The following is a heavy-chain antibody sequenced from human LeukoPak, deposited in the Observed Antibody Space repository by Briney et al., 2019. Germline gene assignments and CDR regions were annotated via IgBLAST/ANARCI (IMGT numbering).Heavy chain of an antibody. Sequence: GASVKVSCKAFGYTFISYYMNWVRQAPGQGLEWMGIINPSGGSTSYAQKFQGRVTMIRDTSTSTVYMELSSLRSEDTAVYYCARGRLSTVVSPLWDWGQGTLVTVSS. D-gene: IGHD4-23*01. CDR1: GYTFISYY. CDR2: INPSGGST. J-gene: IGHJ4*02. CDR3: ARGRLSTVVSPLWD. V-gene: IGHV1-46*01.